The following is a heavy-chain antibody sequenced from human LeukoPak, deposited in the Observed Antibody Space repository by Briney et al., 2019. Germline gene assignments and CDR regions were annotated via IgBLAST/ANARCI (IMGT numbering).Heavy chain of an antibody. CDR1: GGSISSYY. V-gene: IGHV4-59*01. CDR3: ARGPRTGIAVAGYDY. Sequence: PSETLSLTCTVSGGSISSYYWSWIRQPPGKGLEWIGYIYYSGSTNYNPSLKSRVTISVDTSKNQFSLKLSSVTAADTAVYYCARGPRTGIAVAGYDYWGQGTLVTVSS. D-gene: IGHD6-19*01. J-gene: IGHJ4*02. CDR2: IYYSGST.